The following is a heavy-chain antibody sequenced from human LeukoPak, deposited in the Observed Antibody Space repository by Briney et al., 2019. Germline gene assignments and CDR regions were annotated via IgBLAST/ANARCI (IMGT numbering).Heavy chain of an antibody. V-gene: IGHV3-30*02. J-gene: IGHJ4*02. D-gene: IGHD6-6*01. CDR3: ARVGYSSSSIDY. CDR1: GFTFSSYG. CDR2: IRYDGSNK. Sequence: GGSLRLSCAASGFTFSSYGMHWVRQAPGKGLEWVAFIRYDGSNKYYADSVKGRFTISRDNAKNSLYLQMNSLRAEDTAVYYCARVGYSSSSIDYWGLGTLVTVSS.